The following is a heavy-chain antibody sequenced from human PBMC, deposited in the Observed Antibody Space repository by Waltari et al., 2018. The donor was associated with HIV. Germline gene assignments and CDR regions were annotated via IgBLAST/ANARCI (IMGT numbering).Heavy chain of an antibody. Sequence: QDQLVQSGPEVRKPGSSEDVSCNDSRDTCRRYAVNWLRQAPGQGLEWLGMIIPALGATNYAQKFRDRVTITADKSTSTAYMELSRLTSEDTAVYFCARAGLRQLGRPYYYGLDVWGQGTTVTIFS. CDR1: RDTCRRYA. CDR3: ARAGLRQLGRPYYYGLDV. CDR2: IIPALGAT. D-gene: IGHD6-13*01. V-gene: IGHV1-69*04. J-gene: IGHJ6*02.